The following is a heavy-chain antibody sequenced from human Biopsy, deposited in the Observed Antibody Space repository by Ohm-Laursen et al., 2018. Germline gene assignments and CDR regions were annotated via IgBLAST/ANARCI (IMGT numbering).Heavy chain of an antibody. CDR1: GFTFTDYD. D-gene: IGHD2-15*01. CDR3: ARNVRLQMTEHSGVISYSRYFAMDA. CDR2: VRATATSV. J-gene: IGHJ6*02. Sequence: SLRLSCTATGFTFTDYDMSWVRHVPGQGLQWLALVRATATSVYYADSVRGRFFISRDNAENSVFLEMSNLRADDTALYYCARNVRLQMTEHSGVISYSRYFAMDAWGQGTTVTVSS. V-gene: IGHV3-11*01.